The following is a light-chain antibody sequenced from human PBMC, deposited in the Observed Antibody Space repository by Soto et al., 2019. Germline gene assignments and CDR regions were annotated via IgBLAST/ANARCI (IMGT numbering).Light chain of an antibody. Sequence: DIVLTQSPATLSSSPGDRATLSCRASQSISSCLAWYHQRPGQVPRLLIYDASNRATGIPARFSASGSGTDFTLTINSLEPQYFAIYFCQQRSNWPPMSTFGQGTKLDIK. CDR3: QQRSNWPPMST. CDR2: DAS. J-gene: IGKJ1*01. V-gene: IGKV3-11*01. CDR1: QSISSC.